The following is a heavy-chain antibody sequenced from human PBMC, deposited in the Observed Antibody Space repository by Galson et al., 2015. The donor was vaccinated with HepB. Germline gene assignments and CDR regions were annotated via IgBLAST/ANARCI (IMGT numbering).Heavy chain of an antibody. J-gene: IGHJ4*02. CDR1: RFTFSSYW. CDR2: IKQDGSEK. D-gene: IGHD3-22*01. V-gene: IGHV3-7*03. CDR3: ARDWDYYDSSGYYGTLFDY. Sequence: SLRLSCAASRFTFSSYWMSWVRQAPGKGLEWVANIKQDGSEKYYVDSVKGRFTISRDNAKNSLYLQMNSLRAEDTAVYYCARDWDYYDSSGYYGTLFDYWGQGTLVTVSS.